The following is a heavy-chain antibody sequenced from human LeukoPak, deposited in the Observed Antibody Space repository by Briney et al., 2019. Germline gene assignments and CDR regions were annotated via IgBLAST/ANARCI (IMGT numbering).Heavy chain of an antibody. J-gene: IGHJ4*02. CDR2: ISGSGGST. CDR3: ARTPSSSWPIDY. V-gene: IGHV3-23*01. Sequence: GGSLRLSCAASGFTFSSYAMSWVRKAPGKGLEWVSAISGSGGSTYYADSVKGRFTISRDNSKNTLYLQMNSLRAEDTAVYYCARTPSSSWPIDYWGQGTLVTVSS. D-gene: IGHD6-13*01. CDR1: GFTFSSYA.